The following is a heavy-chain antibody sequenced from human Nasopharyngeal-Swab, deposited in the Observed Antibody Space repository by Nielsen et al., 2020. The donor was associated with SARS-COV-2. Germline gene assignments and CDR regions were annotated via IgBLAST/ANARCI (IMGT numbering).Heavy chain of an antibody. J-gene: IGHJ4*02. CDR2: IKQDGSEK. D-gene: IGHD4-23*01. V-gene: IGHV3-7*01. Sequence: GESLKISCAASGFTFSNNWMSWVRQAPGKGLEWVANIKQDGSEKFYVDSVKGRFTISRDNAKNSLYLQMNSLRAEDTAVYYCARGRWYLGYWGQGTLVTVSS. CDR3: ARGRWYLGY. CDR1: GFTFSNNW.